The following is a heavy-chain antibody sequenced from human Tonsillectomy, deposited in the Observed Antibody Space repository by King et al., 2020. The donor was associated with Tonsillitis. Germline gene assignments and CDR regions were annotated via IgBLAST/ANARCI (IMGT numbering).Heavy chain of an antibody. J-gene: IGHJ1*01. CDR3: ASLRFLEWLTHDS. D-gene: IGHD3-3*01. CDR1: GASISSSTYY. Sequence: QLQESGPGLVKPSETLSLTCTVSGASISSSTYYWGWIRQPPGKGLEWIGTIYDSVSTYYNLSLKSRVTISVDTPENQFSLTLSSVTAADTAVYYCASLRFLEWLTHDSWGQGTLVTVSS. V-gene: IGHV4-39*01. CDR2: IYDSVST.